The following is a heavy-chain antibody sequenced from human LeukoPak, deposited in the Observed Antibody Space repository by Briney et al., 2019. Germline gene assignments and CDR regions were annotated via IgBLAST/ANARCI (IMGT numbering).Heavy chain of an antibody. Sequence: GGSLRLSCATSGFIFGSHWMSWVRQAPGKGLEWVANIKEDGSQKNYVDSVKGRFTISRDNAKDSLYLQMDSLRAEDTAVYYCARCGSESDYWGQGTLVTVSS. CDR3: ARCGSESDY. V-gene: IGHV3-7*01. J-gene: IGHJ4*02. D-gene: IGHD1-26*01. CDR2: IKEDGSQK. CDR1: GFIFGSHW.